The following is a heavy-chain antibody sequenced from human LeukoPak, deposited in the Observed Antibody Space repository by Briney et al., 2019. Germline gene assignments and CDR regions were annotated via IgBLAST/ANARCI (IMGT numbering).Heavy chain of an antibody. CDR3: AREYTVPDYFDS. D-gene: IGHD2-2*02. V-gene: IGHV3-74*01. J-gene: IGHJ4*02. CDR1: GFTFSSYW. Sequence: GGSLRLSCAASGFTFSSYWMYWVRQVPGKGLVWVSRINSDGSSTNYADSVKGRFTISRDNAKNMLYLQMNSLRAEDTAVYYCAREYTVPDYFDSWGQGALVTVSS. CDR2: INSDGSST.